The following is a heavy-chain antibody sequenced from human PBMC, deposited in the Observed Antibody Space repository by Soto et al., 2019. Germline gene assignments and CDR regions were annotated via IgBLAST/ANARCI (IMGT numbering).Heavy chain of an antibody. D-gene: IGHD3-16*01. CDR2: ISPYNDYT. V-gene: IGHV1-18*01. Sequence: QVQLAQSANEVKKPGASVRVSCKAAGYTFIRYGIAWVRQAPGQGLEWMGWISPYNDYTVYAQKFQGRVSMTADTSTRPVNMKLRGLKSDDTAVYYCARGGYYDNSWGRLSHYGLDVWGQGTSVSVSS. J-gene: IGHJ6*02. CDR3: ARGGYYDNSWGRLSHYGLDV. CDR1: GYTFIRYG.